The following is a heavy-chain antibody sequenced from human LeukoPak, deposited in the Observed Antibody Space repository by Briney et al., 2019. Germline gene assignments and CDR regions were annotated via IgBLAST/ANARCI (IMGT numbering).Heavy chain of an antibody. V-gene: IGHV3-21*04. CDR3: AKRIQSAMATGY. CDR1: GFTFSDYI. Sequence: PGGSLRLSCAASGFTFSDYIMNWVRQAPGKGLEWVSSISSSSSYIYYADSVKGRFTISRDNSKNTLYLQMNSLRAEDTAVYYCAKRIQSAMATGYWGQGTLVTVSS. CDR2: ISSSSSYI. D-gene: IGHD5-18*01. J-gene: IGHJ4*02.